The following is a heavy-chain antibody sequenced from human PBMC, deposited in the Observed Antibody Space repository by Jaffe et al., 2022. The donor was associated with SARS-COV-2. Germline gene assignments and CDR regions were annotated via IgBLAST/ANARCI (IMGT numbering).Heavy chain of an antibody. CDR2: ISYDGSNK. Sequence: QVQLVESGGGVVQPGRSLRLSCAASGFTFSSYAMHWVRQAPGKGLEWVAVISYDGSNKYYADSVKGRFTISRDNSKNTLYLQMNSLRAEDTAVYYCARDLHYWGQGTLVTVSS. J-gene: IGHJ4*02. CDR3: ARDLHY. CDR1: GFTFSSYA. V-gene: IGHV3-30-3*01.